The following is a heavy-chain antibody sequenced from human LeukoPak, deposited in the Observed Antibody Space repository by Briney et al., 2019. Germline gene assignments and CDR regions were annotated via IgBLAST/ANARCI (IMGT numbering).Heavy chain of an antibody. CDR1: GFTFSSYA. J-gene: IGHJ4*02. CDR2: ISHDGSNK. Sequence: GGSLRLSCAASGFTFSSYAMHWVRQAPGKGLEWVAVISHDGSNKYYADSVKGRFTISRDNSKNTLYPQMNSLRAEDTAVYYCARDYDILTGYLDYWGQGTLVTVSS. CDR3: ARDYDILTGYLDY. V-gene: IGHV3-30-3*01. D-gene: IGHD3-9*01.